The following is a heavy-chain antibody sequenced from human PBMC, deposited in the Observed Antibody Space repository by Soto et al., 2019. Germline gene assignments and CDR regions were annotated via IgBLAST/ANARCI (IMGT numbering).Heavy chain of an antibody. CDR1: GYTFTSYY. CDR3: ATVVVPAAMESVTPRYYYGMDV. J-gene: IGHJ6*02. V-gene: IGHV1-46*01. Sequence: ASVKVSCKASGYTFTSYYMHWVRQAPGQGLEWTGIINPSGGSTSYAQKFQGRVTMTRDTSTSTVYMELSSLRSEDTAVYYCATVVVPAAMESVTPRYYYGMDVWGQGTTVTVSS. CDR2: INPSGGST. D-gene: IGHD2-2*01.